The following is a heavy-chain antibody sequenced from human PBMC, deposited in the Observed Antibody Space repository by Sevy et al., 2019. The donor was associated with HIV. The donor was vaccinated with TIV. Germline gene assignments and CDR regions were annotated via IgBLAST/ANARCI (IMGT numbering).Heavy chain of an antibody. CDR1: GFTFSSYA. J-gene: IGHJ6*03. Sequence: GGSLRLSCAASGFTFSSYAMHWVRQAPGKGLEWVAVISYDGSNKYYADSVKGGLTISRDNSKNTLYLQMNSLRAEDTAVYYCARDNITGTVDYYYYMDVWGKGTTVTVSS. CDR2: ISYDGSNK. CDR3: ARDNITGTVDYYYYMDV. V-gene: IGHV3-30-3*01. D-gene: IGHD1-20*01.